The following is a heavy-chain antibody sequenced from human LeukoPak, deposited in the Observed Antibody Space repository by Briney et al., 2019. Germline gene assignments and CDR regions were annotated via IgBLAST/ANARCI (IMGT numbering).Heavy chain of an antibody. V-gene: IGHV1-69*13. CDR1: GGTFSIYA. Sequence: SVKVSCKASGGTFSIYAISWVRQAPGQGLEWMGGIIPIFGTANYAQKFQGRVTITADESTSTAYMELSSLRSEDTAVYYCARCPDYGDYHFDYWGQGTLVTVSS. J-gene: IGHJ4*02. CDR2: IIPIFGTA. D-gene: IGHD4-17*01. CDR3: ARCPDYGDYHFDY.